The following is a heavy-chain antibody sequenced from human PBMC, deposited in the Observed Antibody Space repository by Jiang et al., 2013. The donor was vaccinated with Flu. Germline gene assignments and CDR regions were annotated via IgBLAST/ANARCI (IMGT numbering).Heavy chain of an antibody. D-gene: IGHD3-3*01. CDR3: ARGLDYDFWSGYYLTYYYYYGMDV. CDR2: IYYSGST. CDR1: GGSISSYY. Sequence: GSGLVKPSETLSLTCTVSGGSISSYYWSWIRQPPGKGLEWIGYIYYSGSTNYNPSLKSRVTISVDTSKNQFSLKLSSVTAADTAVYYCARGLDYDFWSGYYLTYYYYYGMDVWGQGTTVTVSS. V-gene: IGHV4-59*01. J-gene: IGHJ6*02.